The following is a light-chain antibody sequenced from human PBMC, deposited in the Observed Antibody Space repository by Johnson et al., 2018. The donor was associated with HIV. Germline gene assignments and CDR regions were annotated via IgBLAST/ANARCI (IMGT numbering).Light chain of an antibody. CDR2: DNN. CDR1: SSNIGNNY. J-gene: IGLJ1*01. Sequence: QSVLTQPPSVSAAPGQKVTISCSGSSSNIGNNYVSWYQQLPGTAPKLLIYDNNKRPSGIPDRFSGSKSGTSATLDITGLQTGDEADYYCGTWDNSLRAGVFGTGTEVT. V-gene: IGLV1-51*01. CDR3: GTWDNSLRAGV.